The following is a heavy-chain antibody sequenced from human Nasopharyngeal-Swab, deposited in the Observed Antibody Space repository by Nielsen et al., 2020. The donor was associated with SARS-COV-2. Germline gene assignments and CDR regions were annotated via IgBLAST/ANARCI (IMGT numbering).Heavy chain of an antibody. CDR3: TGTMVQGV. Sequence: GESLKISYAASGFTFSGSAMHWVRQASGKGLEWVGRIRSKANSYATAYAASVKGRFTISRDDSKNTAYLQMNSLKTEDTAVYYCTGTMVQGVWGQGTLVTVSS. D-gene: IGHD3-10*01. J-gene: IGHJ4*02. CDR2: IRSKANSYAT. V-gene: IGHV3-73*01. CDR1: GFTFSGSA.